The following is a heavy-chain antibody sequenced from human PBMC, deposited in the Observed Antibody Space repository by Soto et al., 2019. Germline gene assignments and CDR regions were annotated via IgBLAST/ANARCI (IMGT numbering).Heavy chain of an antibody. J-gene: IGHJ4*02. CDR3: AKRRGAGGHFDY. V-gene: IGHV3-23*01. CDR1: GCTFSSYA. CDR2: VSIGGST. D-gene: IGHD2-15*01. Sequence: PGGSLRLSCAASGCTFSSYAMGWVRQGPGKGLEWVAVVSIGGSTHYADSVRGRFTISRDNSKNTLSLQMNSLTAEDTAVYFCAKRRGAGGHFDYWGQGALVTVPQ.